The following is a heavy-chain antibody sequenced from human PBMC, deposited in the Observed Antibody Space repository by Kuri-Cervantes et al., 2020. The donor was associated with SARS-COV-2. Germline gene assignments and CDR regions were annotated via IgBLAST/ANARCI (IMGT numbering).Heavy chain of an antibody. V-gene: IGHV3-48*04. CDR2: IGPSGTPK. Sequence: GGSLRLSCAASGFTFSSYGMTWIRQAPGKGLEWVSNIGPSGTPKYYADSVKGRFTISRDNAKNSLYLQMNSLKTEDTAVYYCTTLIDYWGQGALVTVSS. CDR1: GFTFSSYG. CDR3: TTLIDY. J-gene: IGHJ4*02.